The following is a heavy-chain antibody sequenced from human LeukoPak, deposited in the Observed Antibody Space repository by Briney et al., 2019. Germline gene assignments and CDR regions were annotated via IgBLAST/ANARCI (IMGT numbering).Heavy chain of an antibody. J-gene: IGHJ4*02. D-gene: IGHD6-13*01. Sequence: GGSLRLSCAASGFRFSSYAMSWVRQAPGKGLEWVSAISGSGVSTYYADSVKGRFTVSRDNAKNSLYLQMNSLRAEDTAVYYCARVKGYSSSWPFDYWGQGTLVTVSS. CDR2: ISGSGVST. CDR3: ARVKGYSSSWPFDY. V-gene: IGHV3-23*01. CDR1: GFRFSSYA.